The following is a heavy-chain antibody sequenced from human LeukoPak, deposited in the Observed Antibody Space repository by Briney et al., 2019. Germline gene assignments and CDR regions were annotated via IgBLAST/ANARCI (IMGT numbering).Heavy chain of an antibody. J-gene: IGHJ4*02. Sequence: GGSLRLSCAASGFTFSDYYMSWIRQAPGKGLGWVSYISSSGSTIYYADSVKGRFTISRDNAKNSLYLQMNSLRAEDTAVYYCATGQLWLRRDYWGQGTLVTVSS. CDR3: ATGQLWLRRDY. V-gene: IGHV3-11*04. CDR1: GFTFSDYY. D-gene: IGHD5-18*01. CDR2: ISSSGSTI.